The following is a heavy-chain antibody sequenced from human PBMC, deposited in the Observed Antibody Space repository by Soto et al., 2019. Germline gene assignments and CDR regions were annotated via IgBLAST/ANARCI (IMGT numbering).Heavy chain of an antibody. J-gene: IGHJ6*02. CDR2: IVVGSANT. Sequence: GASVKVSCKASGFAFTSSAVQWVRQARGQRLEWIGWIVVGSANTNYAQKFQERVTITRDMSTSTAYMELSSLRSEDTAVYYCGPTPFFASVWGGGGYSSVLDFWGQGPTFPAP. D-gene: IGHD3-16*01. V-gene: IGHV1-58*01. CDR1: GFAFTSSA. CDR3: GPTPFFASVWGGGGYSSVLDF.